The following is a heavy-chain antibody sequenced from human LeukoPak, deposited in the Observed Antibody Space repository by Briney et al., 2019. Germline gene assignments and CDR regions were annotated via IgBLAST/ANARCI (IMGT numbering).Heavy chain of an antibody. CDR2: INHSGST. Sequence: SETLSLTCAVYGGSFSGYYWSWIRQPPGKGLEWIGEINHSGSTNYNPSLKSRVTISVDTPKNQFSLKLSSVTAADTAVYYCARVGTTVTTSTPPYYFDYWGQGTLVTVSS. J-gene: IGHJ4*02. D-gene: IGHD4-17*01. CDR3: ARVGTTVTTSTPPYYFDY. V-gene: IGHV4-34*01. CDR1: GGSFSGYY.